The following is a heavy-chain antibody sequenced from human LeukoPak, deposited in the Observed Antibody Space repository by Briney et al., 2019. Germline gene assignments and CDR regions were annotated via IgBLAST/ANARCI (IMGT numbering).Heavy chain of an antibody. CDR2: ISSSSGSIT. CDR3: AELGITMIGGV. D-gene: IGHD3-10*02. J-gene: IGHJ6*04. CDR1: GFTFSSYS. V-gene: IGHV3-48*04. Sequence: GGSLRLSCADSGFTFSSYSMNWVRQAPGKGLEWVSYISSSSGSITYYADSVKGRFTISRDNAKNSLYLQMDSLRAEDTAVYYCAELGITMIGGVWGKGTTVTISS.